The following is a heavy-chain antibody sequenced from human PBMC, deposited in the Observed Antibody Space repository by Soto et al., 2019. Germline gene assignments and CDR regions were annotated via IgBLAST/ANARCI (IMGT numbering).Heavy chain of an antibody. J-gene: IGHJ5*02. CDR1: GYTFTSYG. Sequence: QVQLVQSGAEVKKPGASVKVSCKASGYTFTSYGISWVRQAPGQGLEWMGWISAYNGNTNYAQKLQGRVTMTTDTSTSTAYMELRSLRSDDMAVYYCARADSSGYSFLSWFDPWGQGTLVTVSS. V-gene: IGHV1-18*03. CDR3: ARADSSGYSFLSWFDP. CDR2: ISAYNGNT. D-gene: IGHD3-22*01.